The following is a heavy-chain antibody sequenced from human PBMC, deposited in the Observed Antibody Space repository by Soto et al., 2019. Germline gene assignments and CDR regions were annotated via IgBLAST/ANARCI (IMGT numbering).Heavy chain of an antibody. Sequence: EQLVQSGAEVKKPGSSVKVSCKSYGDDFNSYAIAWVRQAPGQGLEWMGGIIPILGRGNYAPKFQGRVTMTADKSTRTAYMELSSLTSEDTAVYYCARARGYNDYWGQGTLVTVSS. D-gene: IGHD5-18*01. CDR2: IIPILGRG. CDR1: GDDFNSYA. V-gene: IGHV1-69*06. J-gene: IGHJ4*02. CDR3: ARARGYNDY.